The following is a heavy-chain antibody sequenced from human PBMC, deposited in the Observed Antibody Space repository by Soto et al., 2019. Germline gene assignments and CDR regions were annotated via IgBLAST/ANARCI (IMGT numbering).Heavy chain of an antibody. J-gene: IGHJ4*02. CDR1: GYKFTSSW. CDR2: IFPSDSDT. Sequence: GESLKISCRTSGYKFTSSWIAWVRQMPGKGLEWMGIIFPSDSDTRYSPSFQGQVTISADKSISTAYLQWSSLKASDTAMYYCARYDLASAYCGGDCYSEAYYFDYWGQGTLVTVSS. V-gene: IGHV5-51*01. CDR3: ARYDLASAYCGGDCYSEAYYFDY. D-gene: IGHD2-21*02.